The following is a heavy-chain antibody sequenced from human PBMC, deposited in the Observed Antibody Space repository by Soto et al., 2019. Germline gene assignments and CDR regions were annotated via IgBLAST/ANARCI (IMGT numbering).Heavy chain of an antibody. CDR3: AREGYCSSTSCYDVYYYYGMDV. Sequence: ASVKVSCKASGYTFTSYAMHWVRQAPGQRLEWMGWINTGNGNTKYSQKFQGRVTITRDTSASTAYMELSSLRSEDTAVYYCAREGYCSSTSCYDVYYYYGMDVWGQGPTVTVSS. CDR1: GYTFTSYA. D-gene: IGHD2-2*01. J-gene: IGHJ6*02. V-gene: IGHV1-3*04. CDR2: INTGNGNT.